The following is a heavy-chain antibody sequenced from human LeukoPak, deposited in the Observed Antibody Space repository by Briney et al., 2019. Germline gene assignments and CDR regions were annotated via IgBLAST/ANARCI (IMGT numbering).Heavy chain of an antibody. CDR2: ISAYNGNT. CDR3: ARVGRITIFGVYYYGMDV. D-gene: IGHD3-3*01. J-gene: IGHJ6*02. V-gene: IGHV1-18*01. Sequence: ASVKVSCRASGYTFTSYGISWVRQAPGQGLEWMGWISAYNGNTNYAQKLQGRVTMTTDTSTSTAYMELRSLRSDDTAVYYCARVGRITIFGVYYYGMDVWGQGTTVTVSS. CDR1: GYTFTSYG.